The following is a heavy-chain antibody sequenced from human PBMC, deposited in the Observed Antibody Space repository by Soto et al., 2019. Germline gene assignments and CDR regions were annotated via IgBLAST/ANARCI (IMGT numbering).Heavy chain of an antibody. Sequence: SETLSLTCTVSGGSISSGGYYWSWIRQHPGKGLEWIGYIYYSGSTYYNPSLKSRVTISVDTSKNQFSLKLSSVTAADTAVYYCASAYTHRGYDLYYFDYWGQGTLVTVSS. D-gene: IGHD5-12*01. V-gene: IGHV4-31*03. CDR1: GGSISSGGYY. J-gene: IGHJ4*02. CDR3: ASAYTHRGYDLYYFDY. CDR2: IYYSGST.